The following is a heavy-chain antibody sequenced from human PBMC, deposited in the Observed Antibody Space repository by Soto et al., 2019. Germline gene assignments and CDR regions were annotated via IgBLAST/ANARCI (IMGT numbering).Heavy chain of an antibody. CDR3: ARGSLPGYGDRAFET. CDR2: IIPTFGTA. D-gene: IGHD4-17*01. CDR1: GSSFSNFG. V-gene: IGHV1-69*12. Sequence: QVQLVQSGAEVKKPGSSVKVSCQVSGSSFSNFGIHWVRQAPGQGLEWMGGIIPTFGTADYAQKFQGEVTITAEASTNTVYMVLRSLRSDDTDVYYCARGSLPGYGDRAFETWVQGTMVTVSS. J-gene: IGHJ3*02.